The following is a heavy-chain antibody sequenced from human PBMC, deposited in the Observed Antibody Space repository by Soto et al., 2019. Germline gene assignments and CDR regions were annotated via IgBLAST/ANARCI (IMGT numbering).Heavy chain of an antibody. CDR2: IWYDGTNK. D-gene: IGHD6-19*01. CDR3: AKDLSQWLARAYFDY. Sequence: QVQLVESGGGVVQPGRSLRLSCAASGFSFSSYGMYWVRQAPGKGLEWVALIWYDGTNKYYAESVKGRFTISRDNSKDTLYLQMNSLRPDDTAVYYCAKDLSQWLARAYFDYWGQGTLVTVSS. CDR1: GFSFSSYG. V-gene: IGHV3-30*18. J-gene: IGHJ4*02.